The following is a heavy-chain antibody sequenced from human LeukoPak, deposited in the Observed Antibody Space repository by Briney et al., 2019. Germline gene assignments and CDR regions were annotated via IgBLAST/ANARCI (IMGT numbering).Heavy chain of an antibody. CDR1: GFTFSGHW. J-gene: IGHJ4*02. D-gene: IGHD6-13*01. V-gene: IGHV3-7*01. Sequence: GGSLRLSCAASGFTFSGHWMIWVRQAPGEGLEWVANINEDGSQKYYMDSVRGRFTISRDNAKNSLYLQMNSLRAEDTAVYYCVRDSRWTFDYWGQGTLVTVSS. CDR2: INEDGSQK. CDR3: VRDSRWTFDY.